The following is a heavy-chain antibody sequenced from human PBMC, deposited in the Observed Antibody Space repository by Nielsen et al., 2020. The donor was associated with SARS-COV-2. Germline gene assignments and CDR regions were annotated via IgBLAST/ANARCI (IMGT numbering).Heavy chain of an antibody. J-gene: IGHJ4*02. CDR1: GYSISSGYY. D-gene: IGHD6-19*01. CDR3: AVIAVAGTDFDY. CDR2: IYHSGST. Sequence: SETLSLTCTVSGYSISSGYYWGWIRQPPGKGLEWIGSIYHSGSTYYNPSLKSRATISVDTSKNQFSLKLSSVTAADTAVYYCAVIAVAGTDFDYWGQGTLVTVSS. V-gene: IGHV4-38-2*02.